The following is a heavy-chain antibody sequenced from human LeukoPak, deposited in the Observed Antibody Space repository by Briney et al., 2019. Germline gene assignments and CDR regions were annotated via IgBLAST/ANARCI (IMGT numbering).Heavy chain of an antibody. CDR2: ISSSGSTI. CDR1: GFTFSSYE. Sequence: PGGSLRLSCAASGFTFSSYEMNWVRQAPGKGLEWVSYISSSGSTIYYADSVKGRFTISRDNAKNSLYLQMNSLRAEDTAVYYCARAQEGQLLSGVAGYYYYYMDVWGKGTTVTVSS. J-gene: IGHJ6*03. D-gene: IGHD3-16*02. CDR3: ARAQEGQLLSGVAGYYYYYMDV. V-gene: IGHV3-48*03.